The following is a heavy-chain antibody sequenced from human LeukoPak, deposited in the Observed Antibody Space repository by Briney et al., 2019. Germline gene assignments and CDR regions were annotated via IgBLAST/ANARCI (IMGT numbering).Heavy chain of an antibody. CDR3: ARSYSGSYQGDFDY. D-gene: IGHD1-26*01. J-gene: IGHJ4*02. Sequence: ESGPTLVNPTQTLTLTCTFSGFSLSTRGMCVSWIRQPPGKALEWLARIDWDDDKYCSTSLETRLTISKDTSKNQVVLTMTNMDPVDTATFYCARSYSGSYQGDFDYWGQGTLVTVSS. CDR2: IDWDDDK. V-gene: IGHV2-70*11. CDR1: GFSLSTRGMC.